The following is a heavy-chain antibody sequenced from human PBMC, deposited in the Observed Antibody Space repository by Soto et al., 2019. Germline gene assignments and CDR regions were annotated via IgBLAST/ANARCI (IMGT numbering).Heavy chain of an antibody. J-gene: IGHJ2*01. V-gene: IGHV3-7*01. CDR3: VRDVDL. CDR1: GFIFSAYW. Sequence: EVQLVESGGGLVQPGGSLRLSCTASGFIFSAYWMSWVRQAPGKGLEWVANIKQDGSEKYYVDSLKGRFTIYRDSATTLYLQMNSLRAEDTAVYYCVRDVDLWGRGTLVTVSS. CDR2: IKQDGSEK.